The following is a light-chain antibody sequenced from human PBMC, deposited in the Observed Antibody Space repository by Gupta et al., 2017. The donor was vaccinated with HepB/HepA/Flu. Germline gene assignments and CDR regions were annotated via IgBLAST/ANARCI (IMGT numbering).Light chain of an antibody. CDR2: VNSDGSH. CDR3: QTWGTDTHVI. CDR1: SGHSTYA. Sequence: QLVLTQSPSASASLGASVKLTCTLNSGHSTYAIAWHQQQPEKSPRYLMKVNSDGSHSKGDGIPDRFSGSSSGAERYLTISSLQSEDEADYYCQTWGTDTHVIFGGGTELTVL. V-gene: IGLV4-69*01. J-gene: IGLJ2*01.